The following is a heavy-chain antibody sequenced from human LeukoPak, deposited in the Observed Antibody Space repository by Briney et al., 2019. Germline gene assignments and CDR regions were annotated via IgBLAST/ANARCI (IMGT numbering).Heavy chain of an antibody. D-gene: IGHD3-9*01. CDR2: IYYSGST. J-gene: IGHJ4*02. Sequence: SETLSLTCTVSGGSISSSSYYWGWIRQPPGKGLEWIGSIYYSGSTYYNPSLKSRVTISVDTSKNQFSLKLSSVTAADTAVYYCARHLVALLRYFDYGYYFDYWGQGTLVTVSS. CDR3: ARHLVALLRYFDYGYYFDY. V-gene: IGHV4-39*01. CDR1: GGSISSSSYY.